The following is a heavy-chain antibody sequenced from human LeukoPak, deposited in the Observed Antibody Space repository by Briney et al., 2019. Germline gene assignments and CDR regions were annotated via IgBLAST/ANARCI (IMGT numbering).Heavy chain of an antibody. CDR2: IYPGDSGT. CDR1: GFHFTSYW. Sequence: GGAPQIFWWGSGFHFTSYWIGWGRQLPGKGVEGRGIIYPGDSGTRYSASCEGQVTISADKSNSTPYLQWSSLKAPDPAMYYCARSGYSSPYYFDYWGQGTLVTVSS. V-gene: IGHV5-51*03. J-gene: IGHJ4*02. CDR3: ARSGYSSPYYFDY. D-gene: IGHD6-19*01.